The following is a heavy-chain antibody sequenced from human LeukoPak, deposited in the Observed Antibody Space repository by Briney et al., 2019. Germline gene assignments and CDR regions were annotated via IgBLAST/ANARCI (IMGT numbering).Heavy chain of an antibody. CDR3: ATSKDTAGGPY. J-gene: IGHJ4*02. V-gene: IGHV3-7*01. Sequence: PGGSVRLSCAASGFTFTDYWMTWVRQAPGQGLEWMATIRQDGGATYYGGSVKGRFTISRDNAKSSLFLQMDSLRAEDTAVYYCATSKDTAGGPYWGRGALVTVSS. D-gene: IGHD5-18*01. CDR1: GFTFTDYW. CDR2: IRQDGGAT.